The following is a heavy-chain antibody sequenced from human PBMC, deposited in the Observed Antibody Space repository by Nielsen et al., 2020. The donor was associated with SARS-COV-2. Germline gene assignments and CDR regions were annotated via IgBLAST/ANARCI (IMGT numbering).Heavy chain of an antibody. Sequence: GGSLRLSCAASGFTFSSYGMHWVRQAPGKGLEWVAVIWYDGSNKYYADSVKGRFTISRDNSKNTLYLQMNGLRADDTAVYYCAKFRSWFYFDSWGQGTLVTVSS. CDR3: AKFRSWFYFDS. D-gene: IGHD6-13*01. J-gene: IGHJ4*02. V-gene: IGHV3-33*06. CDR1: GFTFSSYG. CDR2: IWYDGSNK.